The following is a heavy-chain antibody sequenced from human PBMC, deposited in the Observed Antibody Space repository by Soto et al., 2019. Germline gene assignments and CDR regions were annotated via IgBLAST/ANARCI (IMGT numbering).Heavy chain of an antibody. CDR2: IYYSGST. CDR3: ARVDPYYDFWSGYYNY. CDR1: GGSISSGGYY. V-gene: IGHV4-31*03. D-gene: IGHD3-3*01. J-gene: IGHJ4*02. Sequence: PSETLSFTCTVSGGSISSGGYYWSWIRQHPGKGLEWIGYIYYSGSTYYNPSLKSRVTISVDTSKNQFSLKLSSVTAADTAVYYCARVDPYYDFWSGYYNYWGQGTLVTVSS.